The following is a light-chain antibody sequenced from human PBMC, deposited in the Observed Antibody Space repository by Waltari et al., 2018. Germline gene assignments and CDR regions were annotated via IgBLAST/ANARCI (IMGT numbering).Light chain of an antibody. J-gene: IGKJ2*01. CDR1: QDISHY. Sequence: DLQMAQSPPTLSASVGDRVPFTCQASQDISHYLNWYQQKPGKAPKLLIYDASNLERGAPSRFSGSGSGTDFTFTISRLETEDIATYYCQQYDGLPYTFGQGTKLEIK. V-gene: IGKV1-33*01. CDR2: DAS. CDR3: QQYDGLPYT.